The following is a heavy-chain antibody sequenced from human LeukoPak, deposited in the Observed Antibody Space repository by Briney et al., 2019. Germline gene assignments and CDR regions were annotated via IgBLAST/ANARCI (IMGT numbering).Heavy chain of an antibody. V-gene: IGHV1-69*01. CDR1: GGTFSSYA. D-gene: IGHD5/OR15-5a*01. J-gene: IGHJ4*02. CDR2: IIPIFGTA. CDR3: ARAVSNTGGYFDY. Sequence: SVKVSCKTSGGTFSSYAITWVRQAPGQGLQWMGGIIPIFGTANYAQKFQGRVIFTADESTSTVYMELSSLRSEDTAMYYCARAVSNTGGYFDYWGQGTLATVSS.